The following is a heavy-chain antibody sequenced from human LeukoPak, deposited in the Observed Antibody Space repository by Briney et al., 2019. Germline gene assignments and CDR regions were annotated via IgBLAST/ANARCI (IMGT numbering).Heavy chain of an antibody. J-gene: IGHJ4*02. Sequence: SETLSLTCAVYGGSFSGYYWSGIRQPPGKGLEWIGEINHSGSTNYNPSLKSRVTISVDTSKNQFSLKLSSVTAADTAVYYCARGPGQWLVLDYWGQGTLVTVSS. CDR2: INHSGST. V-gene: IGHV4-34*01. CDR3: ARGPGQWLVLDY. CDR1: GGSFSGYY. D-gene: IGHD6-19*01.